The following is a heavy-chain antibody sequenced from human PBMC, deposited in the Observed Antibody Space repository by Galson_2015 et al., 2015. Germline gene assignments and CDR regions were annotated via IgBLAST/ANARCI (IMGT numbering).Heavy chain of an antibody. CDR1: GSSISSYY. CDR3: AREGLKCGGDCPIDY. CDR2: IYYSGST. D-gene: IGHD2-21*02. Sequence: SETLSLTCTVSGSSISSYYWSWIRQPPGKGLEWIGYIYYSGSTNYNPSLKSRVTISVDTSKNQFSLKLSSVTAADTAVYYCAREGLKCGGDCPIDYWGQGTLVTVSS. V-gene: IGHV4-59*01. J-gene: IGHJ4*02.